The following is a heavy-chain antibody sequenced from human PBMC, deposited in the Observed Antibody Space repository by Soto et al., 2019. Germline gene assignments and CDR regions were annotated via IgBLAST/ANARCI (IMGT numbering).Heavy chain of an antibody. D-gene: IGHD7-27*01. CDR3: ARNGDSNWGMYWYFDL. J-gene: IGHJ2*01. Sequence: QAQLMQSGTEVRKPGASVNVSCKASGYTFTGYGVNWLRQAPGQGLEWMGWISPYNGDTKDAQKFQGRVTMTRDTSTSTVYMELRSLRSDDTAVYYCARNGDSNWGMYWYFDLWGRGALVTVSS. CDR1: GYTFTGYG. V-gene: IGHV1-18*01. CDR2: ISPYNGDT.